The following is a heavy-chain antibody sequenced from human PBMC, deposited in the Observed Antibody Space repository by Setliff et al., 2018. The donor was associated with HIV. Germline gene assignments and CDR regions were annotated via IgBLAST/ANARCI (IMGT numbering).Heavy chain of an antibody. V-gene: IGHV1-3*01. CDR1: GYTFTSYA. CDR2: INAGNGNT. Sequence: GASVKVSCKASGYTFTSYAMHWVRQAPGQRLEWMGWINAGNGNTKYSQKFQGRVTITRDTSASTAYMELSSLRSEDTAVYYCARGHYRLFGELFSTPVALDYWGQGTPVTVSS. D-gene: IGHD3-10*02. CDR3: ARGHYRLFGELFSTPVALDY. J-gene: IGHJ4*02.